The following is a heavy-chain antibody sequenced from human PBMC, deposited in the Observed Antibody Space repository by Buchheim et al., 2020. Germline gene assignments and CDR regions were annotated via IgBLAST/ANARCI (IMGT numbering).Heavy chain of an antibody. CDR3: ARQGIVLVVDYYYYGMDV. CDR2: ISSSGSTI. J-gene: IGHJ6*02. Sequence: EVQLVESGGGLVQPGGSLRLSCAASGFTFSSYEMNWVRQAPGKGLEWVSYISSSGSTIYYADSVKGRFPISRDNAKNSLSLQMNSLRAEDTAVYYCARQGIVLVVDYYYYGMDVWGQGTT. CDR1: GFTFSSYE. D-gene: IGHD2-8*02. V-gene: IGHV3-48*03.